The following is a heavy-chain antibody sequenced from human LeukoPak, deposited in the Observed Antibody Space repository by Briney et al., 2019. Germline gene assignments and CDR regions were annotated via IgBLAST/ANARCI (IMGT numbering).Heavy chain of an antibody. D-gene: IGHD6-13*01. V-gene: IGHV3-23*01. CDR2: ISGSGGST. J-gene: IGHJ3*02. CDR3: AKDMSSSWKNDAFDI. CDR1: GFTFSSYA. Sequence: GGSLRLSCAASGFTFSSYAMSWVRQAPGKGLEWVSAISGSGGSTYYADSVKGRFTISRDNSKNTLYLQMNSLRAEDTAVYHCAKDMSSSWKNDAFDIWGQGTMVTVSS.